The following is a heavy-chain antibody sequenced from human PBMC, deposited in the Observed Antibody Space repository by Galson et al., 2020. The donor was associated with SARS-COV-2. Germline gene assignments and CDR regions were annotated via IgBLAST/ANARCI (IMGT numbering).Heavy chain of an antibody. V-gene: IGHV3-49*03. D-gene: IGHD2-21*02. CDR3: ARVGSGGNSGLDS. Sequence: GESLKISCTASGFTFGDYALSWFRQAPGKGLEWIGFIRNKAYDETTEYAASVEGRFSMSRDNSNNIAYLQMNNLKTEDTAVYYCARVGSGGNSGLDSWGQGTLVTVSS. CDR1: GFTFGDYA. CDR2: IRNKAYDETT. J-gene: IGHJ4*02.